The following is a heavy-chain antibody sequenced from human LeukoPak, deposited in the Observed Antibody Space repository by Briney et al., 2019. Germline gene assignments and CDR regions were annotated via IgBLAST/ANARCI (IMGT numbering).Heavy chain of an antibody. CDR2: ISADNGNT. V-gene: IGHV1-18*01. CDR1: GYTFTGYG. J-gene: IGHJ3*02. CDR3: ARQSDVRTRRGDDAFDI. D-gene: IGHD3-10*01. Sequence: ASVKVSCNSSGYTFTGYGISWVRQAPGQGLERMGWISADNGNTNYPQNPQGRVTMTTDTSTSTAYMELRSLRFDDTAVYYCARQSDVRTRRGDDAFDIWGQGTMVTVSS.